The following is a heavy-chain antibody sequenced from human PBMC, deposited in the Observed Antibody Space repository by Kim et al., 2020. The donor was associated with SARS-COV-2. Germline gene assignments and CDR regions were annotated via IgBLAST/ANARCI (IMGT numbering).Heavy chain of an antibody. J-gene: IGHJ3*02. V-gene: IGHV3-15*01. Sequence: APVKGRFTISREDSKNTLYLQMNSLKTEDTAVYYCTTMQSGYDYVRAFDIWGQGTMVTVSS. CDR3: TTMQSGYDYVRAFDI. D-gene: IGHD5-12*01.